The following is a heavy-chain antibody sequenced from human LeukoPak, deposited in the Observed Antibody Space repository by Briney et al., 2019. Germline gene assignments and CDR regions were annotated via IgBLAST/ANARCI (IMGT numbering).Heavy chain of an antibody. D-gene: IGHD3-10*01. CDR1: GGSISTYY. CDR3: ARDLGSMVRGYFGIDY. J-gene: IGHJ4*02. Sequence: SETLSLTCTVSGGSISTYYWSWIRQPPGKGLEWIGYIYYSGSTNYNPSLKSRVTISVDTSKKQFSLKLSSVTAADTAVYYCARDLGSMVRGYFGIDYWGQGSLVTVSS. CDR2: IYYSGST. V-gene: IGHV4-59*01.